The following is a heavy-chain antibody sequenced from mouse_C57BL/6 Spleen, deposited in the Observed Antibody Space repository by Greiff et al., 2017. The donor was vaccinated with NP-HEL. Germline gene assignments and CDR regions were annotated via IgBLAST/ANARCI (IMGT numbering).Heavy chain of an antibody. CDR3: ARDESSRYAMDY. J-gene: IGHJ4*01. D-gene: IGHD1-3*01. Sequence: EVKVVESGGGLVKPGGSLKLSCAASGFTFSSYAMSWVRQTPEKRLEWVATISDGGSYTYYPDNVKGRFTISRDNAKNNLYLQMSHLKSEDTAMYYCARDESSRYAMDYWGQGTSVTVSS. CDR2: ISDGGSYT. CDR1: GFTFSSYA. V-gene: IGHV5-4*01.